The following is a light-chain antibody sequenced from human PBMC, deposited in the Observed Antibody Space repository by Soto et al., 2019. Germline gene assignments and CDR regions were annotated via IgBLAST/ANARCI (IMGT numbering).Light chain of an antibody. CDR1: QRVSSDY. V-gene: IGKV3-20*01. CDR2: GAS. Sequence: IVLRQAPGTLTLSPGGRAALSCRASQRVSSDYLAWYQQKPGQAPRLLIYGASSRATGIPDRFSGSGSGTDFTLTISRLEPADFAVYYCQQYYSWPRGTFGQGTKVDIK. J-gene: IGKJ1*01. CDR3: QQYYSWPRGT.